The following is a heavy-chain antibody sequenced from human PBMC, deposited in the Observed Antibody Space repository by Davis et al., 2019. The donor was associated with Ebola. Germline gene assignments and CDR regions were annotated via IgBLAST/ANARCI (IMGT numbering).Heavy chain of an antibody. CDR3: TTAHRVPFAMVRGVIVDY. Sequence: PGGSLRLSCEASGFTFRDHYMKWIRQAPGKGLECISYISTSSAAIYYADSVKGRFTVSRDNGKNSLYLQMNSLKTEDTAVYYCTTAHRVPFAMVRGVIVDYWGQGTLVTVSS. CDR2: ISTSSAAI. V-gene: IGHV3-11*01. CDR1: GFTFRDHY. D-gene: IGHD3-10*01. J-gene: IGHJ4*02.